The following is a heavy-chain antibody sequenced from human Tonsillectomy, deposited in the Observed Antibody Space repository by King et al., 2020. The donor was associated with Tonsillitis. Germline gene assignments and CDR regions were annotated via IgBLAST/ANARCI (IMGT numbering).Heavy chain of an antibody. V-gene: IGHV3-30*04. D-gene: IGHD6-6*01. CDR1: GFTFSSYA. CDR3: ARERLQVYGVYYFDY. Sequence: VQLVESGGGVVQPGRSLRLSCAASGFTFSSYAMHWVRQAPGKGLEWVAVISYDGSNKYYADSVKGRFTISRDNSKNTLYLQMNSLRAEDTAVYYCARERLQVYGVYYFDYWGQGTLVTVSS. CDR2: ISYDGSNK. J-gene: IGHJ4*02.